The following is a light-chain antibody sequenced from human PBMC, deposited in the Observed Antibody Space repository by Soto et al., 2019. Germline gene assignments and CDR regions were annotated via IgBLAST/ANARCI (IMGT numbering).Light chain of an antibody. CDR2: DVS. J-gene: IGLJ1*01. CDR3: SSYTSSSTLHV. CDR1: SSDVGGYNY. V-gene: IGLV2-14*01. Sequence: QSALTQPASVSGSPGQSITISCTGTSSDVGGYNYVSWYQQHPGKAPKLMIYDVSNRPSGVSTRFSGSKSDNTASLTISGLHAEDEADYYCSSYTSSSTLHVFGPGTKLTVL.